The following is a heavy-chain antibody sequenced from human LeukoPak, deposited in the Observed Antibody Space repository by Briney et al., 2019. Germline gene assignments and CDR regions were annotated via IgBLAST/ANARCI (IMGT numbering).Heavy chain of an antibody. CDR3: AKSVGLVGATTYNY. Sequence: PGGSLRLSCAASGFTFSRYWMSWVRQAPGKGLEWVSAISGSGGSTYYADSVKGRFTISRDNSKNTLYLQMNSLRAEDTAVYYCAKSVGLVGATTYNYWGQGTLVTVSS. J-gene: IGHJ4*02. V-gene: IGHV3-23*01. CDR2: ISGSGGST. CDR1: GFTFSRYW. D-gene: IGHD1-26*01.